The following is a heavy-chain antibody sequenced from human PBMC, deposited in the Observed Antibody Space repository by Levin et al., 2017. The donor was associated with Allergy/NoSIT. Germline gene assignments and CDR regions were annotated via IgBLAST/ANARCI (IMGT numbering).Heavy chain of an antibody. D-gene: IGHD1-26*01. V-gene: IGHV3-21*01. CDR1: GFTFSTYN. Sequence: NPGGSLRLSCAASGFTFSTYNMIWVRQAPGKGLQYVSSISSSSQYRFYEQSIKGRFTISRDNAENSLFLYMNSLRAEDTAVYYCARISTTDGFDIWGQGTMVIVSS. CDR3: ARISTTDGFDI. CDR2: ISSSSQYR. J-gene: IGHJ3*02.